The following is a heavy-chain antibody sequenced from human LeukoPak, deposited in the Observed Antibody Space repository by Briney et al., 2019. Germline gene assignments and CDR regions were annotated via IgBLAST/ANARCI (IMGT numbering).Heavy chain of an antibody. D-gene: IGHD6-6*01. CDR1: GGSISSGSYY. J-gene: IGHJ4*02. V-gene: IGHV4-61*02. CDR2: IYTSGST. CDR3: ASERYSSSAAYYFDY. Sequence: SQTLSLTCTVSGGSISSGSYYWSWIRQPAGKGLEWIGRIYTSGSTNYNPSLKSRVTISVDTSKNQFSLKLSSVTAADTAVYYCASERYSSSAAYYFDYWGQGTLVTVSS.